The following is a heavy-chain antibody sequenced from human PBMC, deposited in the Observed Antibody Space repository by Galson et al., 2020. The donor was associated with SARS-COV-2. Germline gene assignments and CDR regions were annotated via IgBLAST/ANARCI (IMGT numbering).Heavy chain of an antibody. V-gene: IGHV3-11*01. D-gene: IGHD3-10*01. CDR2: ISSSGSTI. CDR1: GFTFSDYY. Sequence: GESLKISCAASGFTFSDYYMSWISQAPGKGLEWVSYISSSGSTIYYADSVKGRFTISRDNAKNSLYLQMNSLIAEDTAVYYCARAGGPPYYYYYMDVWGKGTTVTVSS. CDR3: ARAGGPPYYYYYMDV. J-gene: IGHJ6*03.